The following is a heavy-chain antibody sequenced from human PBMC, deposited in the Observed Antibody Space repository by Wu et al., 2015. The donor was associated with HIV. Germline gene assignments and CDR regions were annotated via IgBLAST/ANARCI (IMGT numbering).Heavy chain of an antibody. J-gene: IGHJ6*03. CDR2: INPENGDT. CDR3: ARDWQFQVTFDDYYMDI. D-gene: IGHD3-9*01. V-gene: IGHV1-2*02. Sequence: QVQLVQSGTEMKNSGASMKVSCKTSGYTFTGYYIHWVRQAPGQGLEWMGWINPENGDTKFAQTFQGRIAMTRDTFTTTVHVVLASLKSNDTATYFCARDWQFQVTFDDYYMDIWGNGTTVIVS. CDR1: GYTFTGYY.